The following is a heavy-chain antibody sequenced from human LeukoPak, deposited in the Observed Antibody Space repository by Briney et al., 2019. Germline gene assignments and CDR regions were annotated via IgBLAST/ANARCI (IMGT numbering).Heavy chain of an antibody. CDR2: ISSSSSYI. Sequence: SGGSLRLSCAASGFTFSSYSMNWVRQAPGKGLEWVSSISSSSSYIYYADSVKGRFTISRDNAKNSLYLQMNSLRAEDTAVYYCARDGSQYYYGSGSRYDAFDIWGQGTMVTVSS. J-gene: IGHJ3*02. D-gene: IGHD3-10*01. CDR1: GFTFSSYS. V-gene: IGHV3-21*01. CDR3: ARDGSQYYYGSGSRYDAFDI.